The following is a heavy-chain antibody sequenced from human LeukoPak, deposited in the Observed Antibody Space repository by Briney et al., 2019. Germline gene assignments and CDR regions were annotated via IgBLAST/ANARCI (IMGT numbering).Heavy chain of an antibody. CDR3: AKALYYYDSSGYLH. CDR1: GLTVSSNY. D-gene: IGHD3-22*01. V-gene: IGHV3-53*01. CDR2: IYSCGST. J-gene: IGHJ4*02. Sequence: PGGSLRLSCAASGLTVSSNYMSWVRQAPGKGLEWVSVIYSCGSTYYADSVKGRFTISRDNSKNTLYLQMNSLRAEDTAVYYCAKALYYYDSSGYLHWGQGTLVTVSS.